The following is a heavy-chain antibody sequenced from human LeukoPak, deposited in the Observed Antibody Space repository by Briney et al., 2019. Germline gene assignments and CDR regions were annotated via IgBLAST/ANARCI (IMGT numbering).Heavy chain of an antibody. J-gene: IGHJ6*03. Sequence: GGSLRLSCAASRFTFSTYPMHWVRQAPGKGLEWVSLISYDGTNKYYADSVRGRFTISGDNSKNTLSLQMNSLRPEDTAVYYCARGAGDDFWEDFYYYMDVWGKGTTVTVSS. CDR1: RFTFSTYP. D-gene: IGHD3-3*01. CDR2: ISYDGTNK. CDR3: ARGAGDDFWEDFYYYMDV. V-gene: IGHV3-30*01.